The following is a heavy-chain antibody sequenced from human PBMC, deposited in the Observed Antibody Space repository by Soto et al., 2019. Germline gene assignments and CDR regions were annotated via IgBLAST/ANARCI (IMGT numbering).Heavy chain of an antibody. CDR2: IYSGGST. V-gene: IGHV3-66*01. CDR1: GFTVSSNY. Sequence: EVQLVESGGGLVQPGGSLRLSCAVSGFTVSSNYLGWVRQATGKGLELVSVIYSGGSTLSADSVKGRFTLSRDDYKNMVWLQMNSLKAEDTAVYYCAARGVVLPAGTDALDVWGQGTMVTVSS. J-gene: IGHJ3*01. CDR3: AARGVVLPAGTDALDV. D-gene: IGHD2-2*01.